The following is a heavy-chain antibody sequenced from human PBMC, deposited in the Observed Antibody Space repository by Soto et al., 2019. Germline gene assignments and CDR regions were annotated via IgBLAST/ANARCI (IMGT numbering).Heavy chain of an antibody. D-gene: IGHD6-13*01. CDR1: GGTFSSYA. Sequence: QVQLVQSGAEVKKPGSSMKVSCKASGGTFSSYAISWVRQAPGQGLEWMGRIIPIFGTTSYAQKFQGRVTITANDSTSTASMELSSLRSDDTAVYYCAREVGSTWYVRLDPWGQGTLVTVSS. CDR3: AREVGSTWYVRLDP. J-gene: IGHJ5*02. V-gene: IGHV1-69*15. CDR2: IIPIFGTT.